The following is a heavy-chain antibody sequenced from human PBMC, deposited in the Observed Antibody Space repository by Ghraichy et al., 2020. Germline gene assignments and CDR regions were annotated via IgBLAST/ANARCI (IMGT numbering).Heavy chain of an antibody. CDR2: IYYGGST. J-gene: IGHJ5*02. D-gene: IGHD6-6*01. V-gene: IGHV4-59*01. CDR3: ARTPHTAARPWWFDP. Sequence: ESLNISCTVSGGSISGYYWTWIPQPPGKRLEWIGYIYYGGSTDYNPSLKSRVTISLDSSKNQFSLKLRSVTATDTAVYFCARTPHTAARPWWFDPWGQGKLVTGSS. CDR1: GGSISGYY.